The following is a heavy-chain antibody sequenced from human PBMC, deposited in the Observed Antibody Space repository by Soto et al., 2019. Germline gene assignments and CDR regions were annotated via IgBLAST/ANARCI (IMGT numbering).Heavy chain of an antibody. CDR1: GGSISSGGYY. CDR3: AREAANYYDSSGYFQVPGS. D-gene: IGHD3-22*01. Sequence: QVQLQESGPGLVKPSQTLSLTCTVSGGSISSGGYYWSWIRQHPGKGLEWIGYIYYSGSTYYNPSLKSRVTISVDTSKNQFSLKLSSVTAADTAVYYCAREAANYYDSSGYFQVPGSWGQGTLVTVSS. J-gene: IGHJ4*02. CDR2: IYYSGST. V-gene: IGHV4-31*03.